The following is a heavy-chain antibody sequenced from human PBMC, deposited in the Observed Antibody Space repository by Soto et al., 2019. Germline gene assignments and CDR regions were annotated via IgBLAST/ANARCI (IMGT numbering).Heavy chain of an antibody. CDR3: VKDQGGYSGYVFDY. Sequence: SCKASGYTFTSYAMYWVRQAPGKGLEYVSAINSNGGVTYYADSVKGRFTISRDNSKNTLYLQMSSLRAEDTAVYYCVKDQGGYSGYVFDYWGQGTLVTVSS. CDR1: GYTFTSYA. D-gene: IGHD5-12*01. CDR2: INSNGGVT. V-gene: IGHV3-64D*06. J-gene: IGHJ4*02.